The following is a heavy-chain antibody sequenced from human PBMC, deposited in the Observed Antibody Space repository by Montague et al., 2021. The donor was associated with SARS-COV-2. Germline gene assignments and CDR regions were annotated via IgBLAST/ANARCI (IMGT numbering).Heavy chain of an antibody. CDR1: GGSFSDYY. J-gene: IGHJ2*01. V-gene: IGHV4-34*01. Sequence: SETLSLTCAVYGGSFSDYYWTWMRQPPGRGLEWIGEIDHSGTTHYNQSLKNRLSISVDTSKKQFSLTLNSVTAAATAVYYCARLKVWGIVFLVAVPRKICYFDLWGRGTLVTVSS. D-gene: IGHD2-21*01. CDR2: IDHSGTT. CDR3: ARLKVWGIVFLVAVPRKICYFDL.